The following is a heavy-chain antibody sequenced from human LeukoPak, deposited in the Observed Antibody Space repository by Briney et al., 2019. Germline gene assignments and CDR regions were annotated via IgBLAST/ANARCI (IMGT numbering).Heavy chain of an antibody. Sequence: PSETLSLTCTVSGGSISSSSYYWGWIRQPPGKGLEWTGSIYYSGSTYYNPSLKSRVTISVDTSKNQFSLKLSSVTAADTAVYYCARQREGYTKGYFAYWGQETLVPVSS. V-gene: IGHV4-39*01. CDR1: GGSISSSSYY. CDR3: ARQREGYTKGYFAY. J-gene: IGHJ4*02. CDR2: IYYSGST. D-gene: IGHD5-24*01.